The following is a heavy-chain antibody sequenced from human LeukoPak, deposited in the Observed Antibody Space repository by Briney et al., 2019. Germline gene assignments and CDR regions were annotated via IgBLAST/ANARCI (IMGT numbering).Heavy chain of an antibody. J-gene: IGHJ3*02. V-gene: IGHV3-30*18. D-gene: IGHD1-7*01. CDR2: ISYDGSNK. Sequence: QPGRSLRLSCAASGFTFSRYGMHWVRQAPGKGLEWVAVISYDGSNKYYADSVKGRFTISRDNSKNTLYLQMNSLRAEDTAVYYCAKRRYNWNYVRDDAFDIWGQGTMVTVSS. CDR3: AKRRYNWNYVRDDAFDI. CDR1: GFTFSRYG.